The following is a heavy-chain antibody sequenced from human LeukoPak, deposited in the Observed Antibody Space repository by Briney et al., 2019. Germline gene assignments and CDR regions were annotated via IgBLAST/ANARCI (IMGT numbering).Heavy chain of an antibody. CDR1: GFMFSTYS. CDR2: ISSSSSTI. D-gene: IGHD2-2*02. CDR3: AKDSLGVGIPTVIGIFDY. J-gene: IGHJ4*02. V-gene: IGHV3-48*01. Sequence: GGSLRLSCAASGFMFSTYSMNWVRQAPGKGLEWVSYISSSSSTIYYADSVKGRFTISRDNAKNSLYLQINTLRAEDTAVYYCAKDSLGVGIPTVIGIFDYWGQGTLVTVSS.